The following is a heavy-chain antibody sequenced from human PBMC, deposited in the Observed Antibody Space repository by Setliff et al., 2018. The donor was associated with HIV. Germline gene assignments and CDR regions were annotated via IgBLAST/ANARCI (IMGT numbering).Heavy chain of an antibody. V-gene: IGHV4-38-2*01. Sequence: SETLSLTCAVSGYSISSGYQWGWIRQPPGKGLEWIGSIYHSGNTYYNPSLKNRVTISVDTSKNQFSLKLSSVTAADTAVYYCARAPFYYGSGSYQTFDYWGQGTLVTVSS. CDR1: GYSISSGYQ. CDR2: IYHSGNT. J-gene: IGHJ4*02. CDR3: ARAPFYYGSGSYQTFDY. D-gene: IGHD3-10*01.